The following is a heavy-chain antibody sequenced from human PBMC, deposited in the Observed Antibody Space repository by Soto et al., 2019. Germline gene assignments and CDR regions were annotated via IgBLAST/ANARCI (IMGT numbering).Heavy chain of an antibody. V-gene: IGHV5-51*01. CDR2: IYPCDSDT. CDR1: GYSFGSYL. CDR3: XXXXXXXXXIXXXXMDV. Sequence: PXESLKISCKGSGYSFGSYLIAWVRHMPGKFLEWMGSIYPCDSDTRYNPSFQGQVTISADNSISTAYLQLSSLKASDTAMYYXXXXXXXXXXIXXXXMDVWGQGTKVIV. J-gene: IGHJ6*01.